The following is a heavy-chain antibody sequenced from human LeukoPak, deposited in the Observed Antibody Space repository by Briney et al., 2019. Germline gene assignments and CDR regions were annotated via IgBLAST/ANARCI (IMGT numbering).Heavy chain of an antibody. V-gene: IGHV4-39*01. Sequence: SETLSLTCTVSGGSLSSSSYYWGWIRQPPGKGLEWIGSIYYSGSTYYNPSLKSRVTISVDTSKNQFSLELSSVTAADTAVYYCARRASSWYSAYYFDYWGQGTLVTVSS. CDR2: IYYSGST. CDR3: ARRASSWYSAYYFDY. CDR1: GGSLSSSSYY. D-gene: IGHD6-13*01. J-gene: IGHJ4*02.